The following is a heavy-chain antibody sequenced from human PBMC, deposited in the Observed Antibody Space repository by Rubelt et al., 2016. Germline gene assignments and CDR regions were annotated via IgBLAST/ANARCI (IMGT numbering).Heavy chain of an antibody. J-gene: IGHJ4*02. CDR2: TYYRSKWYN. CDR1: GDSVSSNSAA. Sequence: QVQLQQSGPGLVKPSQTLSLTCAISGDSVSSNSAAWNWIRQSPLRGLEWLGRTYYRSKWYNDFAVSVKSRITINPDTSKNKFSLQLNSVTPEDTAVYYCVTRAVYVGDRPNRGQGTLVTVSS. V-gene: IGHV6-1*01. CDR3: VTRAVYVGDRPN. D-gene: IGHD2-21*02.